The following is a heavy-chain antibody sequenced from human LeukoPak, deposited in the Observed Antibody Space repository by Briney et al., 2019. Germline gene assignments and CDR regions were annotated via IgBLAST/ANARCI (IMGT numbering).Heavy chain of an antibody. CDR2: IKTDGTTT. V-gene: IGHV3-74*01. CDR3: ARVRGEQQLVLGYFDY. D-gene: IGHD6-13*01. Sequence: GGSLRLSCAGSGFIFSGYWMHWVRQAPGKGLMWVSRIKTDGTTTYYADSVKGRFTISRDNSKNTLYLQMNSLRAEDTAVYYCARVRGEQQLVLGYFDYWGQGTLVTVSS. J-gene: IGHJ4*02. CDR1: GFIFSGYW.